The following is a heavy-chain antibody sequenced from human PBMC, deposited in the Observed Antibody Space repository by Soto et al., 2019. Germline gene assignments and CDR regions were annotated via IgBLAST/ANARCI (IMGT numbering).Heavy chain of an antibody. CDR2: IKPNSGGT. J-gene: IGHJ4*02. D-gene: IGHD1-26*01. V-gene: IGHV1-2*02. CDR1: GFTFTGHY. CDR3: AKSGSVFRPSLGYFDY. Sequence: GASVKVSCKASGFTFTGHYMHWVRQAPGQGLEWMGWIKPNSGGTSYAQKFQGSVTMTRDTSITTAYMELSRLSSDDTAVYYCAKSGSVFRPSLGYFDYWGQVTLVTVSS.